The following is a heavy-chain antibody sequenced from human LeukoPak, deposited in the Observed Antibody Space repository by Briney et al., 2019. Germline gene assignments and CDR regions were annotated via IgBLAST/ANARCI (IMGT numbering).Heavy chain of an antibody. CDR1: GYTFTSYY. J-gene: IGHJ3*02. CDR2: INPSGGST. D-gene: IGHD2-2*01. V-gene: IGHV1-46*01. Sequence: ASVKVSCKASGYTFTSYYMHWVRQAPGQGLEWMGIINPSGGSTNYAQKFQGRVTITADESTSTAYMELSSLRSEDTAVYYCARVRVVTSCPCCGGFDIWGQGTMVTVSS. CDR3: ARVRVVTSCPCCGGFDI.